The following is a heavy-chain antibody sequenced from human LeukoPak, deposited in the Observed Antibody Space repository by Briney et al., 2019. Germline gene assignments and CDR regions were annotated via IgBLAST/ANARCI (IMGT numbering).Heavy chain of an antibody. CDR2: ISGSGGST. J-gene: IGHJ4*02. V-gene: IGHV3-23*01. CDR3: AKHPATFSYDCSGYFGD. CDR1: GFTFSSYA. Sequence: GGSLRLSCAASGFTFSSYAMSWVRQAPGKGMEWVAAISGSGGSTYYANSVKGRCTISRDNSKNPLYLQINSLRAEDPAVYYCAKHPATFSYDCSGYFGDWGQGTLVTVS. D-gene: IGHD3-22*01.